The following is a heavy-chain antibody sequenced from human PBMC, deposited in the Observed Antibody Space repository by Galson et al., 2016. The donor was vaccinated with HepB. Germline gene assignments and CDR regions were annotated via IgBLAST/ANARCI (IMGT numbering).Heavy chain of an antibody. D-gene: IGHD6-19*01. J-gene: IGHJ4*02. CDR3: ARFTQEWLDRGYYFDY. CDR1: GFTFGRYA. Sequence: SLRLSCAASGFTFGRYAMSWVRQAPGKGLEWVSAISGDGGSTYYAGSVQGRFTSSRDRSTNTMYLQMNSLRTDDTAVYYCARFTQEWLDRGYYFDYWGQGARVTVSS. V-gene: IGHV3-23*01. CDR2: ISGDGGST.